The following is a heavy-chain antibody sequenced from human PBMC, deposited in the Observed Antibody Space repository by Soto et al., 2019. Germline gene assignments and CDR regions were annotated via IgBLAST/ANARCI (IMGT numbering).Heavy chain of an antibody. CDR2: IIPISGTA. J-gene: IGHJ6*02. V-gene: IGHV1-69*13. Sequence: SVKVCCKASGGTFSSCAISWVRQAPGQGLEWMGGIIPISGTANYAQKFQGRVTITADESTSTAYMELSSLRSEDTAVYYCARSQGSSTSLEIYYYYYYGMDVWGQGTTVTVSS. D-gene: IGHD2-2*01. CDR1: GGTFSSCA. CDR3: ARSQGSSTSLEIYYYYYYGMDV.